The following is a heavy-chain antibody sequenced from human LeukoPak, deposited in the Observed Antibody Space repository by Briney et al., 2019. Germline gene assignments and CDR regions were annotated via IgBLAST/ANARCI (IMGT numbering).Heavy chain of an antibody. V-gene: IGHV1-69*06. J-gene: IGHJ3*02. D-gene: IGHD4-23*01. CDR1: GGTFSSYA. CDR3: ARDRWVVTPGDGAFDI. Sequence: ASVKVSCKASGGTFSSYAISWVRQAPGQGLEWMGGIIPMFGTPNYAQRLQGRVTITADKSTKTAYMELSRLRSDDTAVYYCARDRWVVTPGDGAFDIWGQGTMVTVSS. CDR2: IIPMFGTP.